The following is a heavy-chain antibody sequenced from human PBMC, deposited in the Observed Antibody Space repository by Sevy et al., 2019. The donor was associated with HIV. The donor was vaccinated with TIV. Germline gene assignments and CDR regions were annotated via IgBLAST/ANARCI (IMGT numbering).Heavy chain of an antibody. J-gene: IGHJ4*02. CDR1: GFTFSKYS. D-gene: IGHD2-8*01. Sequence: GGSLGLSCAASGFTFSKYSMSWVRQPPGKGLEWVSTLSFGCGEINYADSVKGWFTISRDNSKSSVYLQMNNLRPEDTAVYYCAREGCTKPHDYWGQGTLVTVSS. CDR2: LSFGCGEI. CDR3: AREGCTKPHDY. V-gene: IGHV3-23*01.